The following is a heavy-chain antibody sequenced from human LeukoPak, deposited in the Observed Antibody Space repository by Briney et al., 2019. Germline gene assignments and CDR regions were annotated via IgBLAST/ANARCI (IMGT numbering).Heavy chain of an antibody. CDR1: VISFSSYW. Sequence: GGSLRLSCALSVISFSSYWMSSVRQVLGKGVEWVANIKEYGSERQYLDSVKGRFTVSRDNSKNSLYLQMDSLRDEDTAVYYCARHTDWAFDCRGQGTLVTVSS. CDR2: IKEYGSER. V-gene: IGHV3-7*01. J-gene: IGHJ4*02. D-gene: IGHD3-9*01. CDR3: ARHTDWAFDC.